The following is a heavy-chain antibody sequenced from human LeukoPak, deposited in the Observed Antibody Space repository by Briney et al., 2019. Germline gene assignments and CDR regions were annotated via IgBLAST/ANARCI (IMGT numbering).Heavy chain of an antibody. J-gene: IGHJ4*02. CDR1: GFTFSNYA. CDR2: ISYDGSNR. CDR3: ARDIRRAVAGTPDY. Sequence: GRSLRLSCAASGFTFSNYAMHWVRQAPGKGLEWVALISYDGSNRYYADSVKGRFTISRDSSKNTLYLQMNSLRAEDTAVYYCARDIRRAVAGTPDYWGQGTLVTVSS. D-gene: IGHD6-19*01. V-gene: IGHV3-30-3*01.